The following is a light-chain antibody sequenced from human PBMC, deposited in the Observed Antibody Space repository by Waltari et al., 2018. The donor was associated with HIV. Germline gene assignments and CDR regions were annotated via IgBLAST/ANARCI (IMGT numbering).Light chain of an antibody. CDR3: LQHHSYPLT. Sequence: DIQMTQSPSSLSASVGDGVTITCRASQGIRNGLGWYQQKPGKAPKRLIYTASTLQSGVPSRFSGSGSGTEFTLTISSLQPEDFATYYCLQHHSYPLTFGQGTKVDIK. V-gene: IGKV1-17*01. CDR1: QGIRNG. CDR2: TAS. J-gene: IGKJ1*01.